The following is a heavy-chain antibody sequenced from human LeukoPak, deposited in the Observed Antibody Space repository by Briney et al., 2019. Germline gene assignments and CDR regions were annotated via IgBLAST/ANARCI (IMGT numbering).Heavy chain of an antibody. D-gene: IGHD1-26*01. V-gene: IGHV4-31*03. CDR3: ARVTRFGGSYWDFDY. CDR1: GGSISSGGYY. Sequence: TSETLSLTCTVSGGSISSGGYYWSWIRQHPGKGLEWIGYIYYSGGTYYNPSLKSRVTISVDTSKNQFSLKLSSVTAADTAVYYCARVTRFGGSYWDFDYWGQGTLVTVSS. J-gene: IGHJ4*02. CDR2: IYYSGGT.